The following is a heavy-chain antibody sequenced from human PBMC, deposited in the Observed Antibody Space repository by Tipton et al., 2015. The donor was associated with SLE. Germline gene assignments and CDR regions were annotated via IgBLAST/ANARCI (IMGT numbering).Heavy chain of an antibody. CDR1: GGSISSHY. D-gene: IGHD2-21*01. J-gene: IGHJ4*02. CDR3: ARREGILWGRGFDY. CDR2: IYYSGST. V-gene: IGHV4-59*11. Sequence: LRLSCTVSGGSISSHYWSWIRQPPGKGLEWIGYIYYSGSTNYNPSLKSRVTISVDTFKNQFSLKLSSVTAADTAVYYCARREGILWGRGFDYWGQGTLVTVSS.